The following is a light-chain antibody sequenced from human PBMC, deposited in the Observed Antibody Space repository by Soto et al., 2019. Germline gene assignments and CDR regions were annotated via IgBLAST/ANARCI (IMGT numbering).Light chain of an antibody. CDR2: DVS. V-gene: IGLV2-11*01. J-gene: IGLJ3*02. CDR1: SSDVGAYKY. Sequence: QSARTQPRSVSESPGQSVTISCSGSSSDVGAYKYVSWYQQHPGKAPKLMIYDVSQRPSGVPDRFSGSKSGSTASLTISGLQGDDEADYYCCSYAGSFTWVFGGGTKLTVL. CDR3: CSYAGSFTWV.